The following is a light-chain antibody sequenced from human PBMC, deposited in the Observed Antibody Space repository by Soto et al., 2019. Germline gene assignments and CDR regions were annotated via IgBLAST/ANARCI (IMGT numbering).Light chain of an antibody. CDR3: HQYGISP. CDR2: GAS. J-gene: IGKJ4*01. CDR1: QSVSSNY. V-gene: IGKV3-20*01. Sequence: EIVFSQSPATPSLSPGERDALSCRASQSVSSNYLAWYQQKPGQAPRLLIYGASSRATGIPDRFSGSGSGTEFTLTISRLEPEDFAVYYCHQYGISPFGGGTKVDNK.